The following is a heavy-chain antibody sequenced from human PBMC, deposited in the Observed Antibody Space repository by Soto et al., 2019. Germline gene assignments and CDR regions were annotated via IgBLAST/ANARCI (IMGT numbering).Heavy chain of an antibody. CDR2: INPNSGGT. V-gene: IGHV1-2*02. J-gene: IGHJ4*02. D-gene: IGHD3-3*01. CDR3: ATSAYDFWSRLTFDY. Sequence: GPSVKVSCKASGYTFTGYYMHWVRQAPGQGLEWMGWINPNSGGTNYAQKFQGRVTMTRDTSISTAYMELSRLRSDDTAVYYCATSAYDFWSRLTFDYWGQGTLVTVYS. CDR1: GYTFTGYY.